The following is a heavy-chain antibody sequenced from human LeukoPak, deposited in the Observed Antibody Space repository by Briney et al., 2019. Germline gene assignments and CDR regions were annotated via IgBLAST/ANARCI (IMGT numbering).Heavy chain of an antibody. CDR3: AREGGSSWPDY. CDR2: IYYSGST. D-gene: IGHD6-13*01. J-gene: IGHJ4*02. Sequence: NPSETLSLTCTVSGGSISSSSYYWGWIRQPPGKGLEWIGSIYYSGSTYYNPSLKSRVTISVDTSKNQFSLKLSSVTAADTAVYYCAREGGSSWPDYWGQGTLVTVSS. V-gene: IGHV4-39*02. CDR1: GGSISSSSYY.